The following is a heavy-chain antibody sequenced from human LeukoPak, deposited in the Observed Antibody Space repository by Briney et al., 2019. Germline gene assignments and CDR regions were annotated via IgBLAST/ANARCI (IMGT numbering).Heavy chain of an antibody. D-gene: IGHD5-18*01. CDR2: IYYSGST. Sequence: PSETLSLTCTVSGGSISSYYWSWIRQPPGKGQEWIGYIYYSGSTNYNPSLKSRVTISVDTSKNQFSLKLSSVTAADTAVYYCAREDTAMVRDNWFDPWGQGTLVTVSS. CDR1: GGSISSYY. V-gene: IGHV4-59*01. J-gene: IGHJ5*02. CDR3: AREDTAMVRDNWFDP.